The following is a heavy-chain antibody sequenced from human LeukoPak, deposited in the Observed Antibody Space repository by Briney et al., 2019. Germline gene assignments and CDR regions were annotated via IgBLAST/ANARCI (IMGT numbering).Heavy chain of an antibody. V-gene: IGHV5-51*01. CDR2: IYPGDSDT. D-gene: IGHD3-9*01. CDR3: ARQADYDLLTGYYKGHLDY. CDR1: GYSFTTYW. Sequence: GESLKISFKGSGYSFTTYWIGWVRQMPGKGVEWMGIIYPGDSDTRYSPSFQGQVTFSADKSISTAYLQWSSLKASDTAMYYCARQADYDLLTGYYKGHLDYWGQGTLVTVSS. J-gene: IGHJ4*02.